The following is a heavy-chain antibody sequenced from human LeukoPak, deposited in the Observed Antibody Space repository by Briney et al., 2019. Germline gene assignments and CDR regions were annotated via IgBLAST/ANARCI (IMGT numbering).Heavy chain of an antibody. V-gene: IGHV3-48*03. CDR2: VSGSGSTK. Sequence: GGSLRLSCAASGFALSTFEMNWVRQAPEKGLEWVSCVSGSGSTKAYSDSVKGRFIISKDNAKKSLYLEMNNLRAEDTAIYYCTRESGPPSFHIKYWGQGILVTVSS. D-gene: IGHD2-21*01. CDR1: GFALSTFE. CDR3: TRESGPPSFHIKY. J-gene: IGHJ4*02.